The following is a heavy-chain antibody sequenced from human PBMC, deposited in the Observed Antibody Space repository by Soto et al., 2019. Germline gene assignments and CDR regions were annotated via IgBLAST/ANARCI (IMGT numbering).Heavy chain of an antibody. Sequence: QVQLVESGGGVVQPGRSLRLSCAASGFTFTSYGLQWVLQAPGKGLEWVACIPYDGSFRYYADSLKGRCTISRDNSKNTLYLQMNRLRAEDTAVYYCAKTSRGDSFFYYGRAVLSQGTTVTVSS. J-gene: IGHJ6*02. CDR2: IPYDGSFR. D-gene: IGHD3-16*01. V-gene: IGHV3-30*18. CDR1: GFTFTSYG. CDR3: AKTSRGDSFFYYGRAV.